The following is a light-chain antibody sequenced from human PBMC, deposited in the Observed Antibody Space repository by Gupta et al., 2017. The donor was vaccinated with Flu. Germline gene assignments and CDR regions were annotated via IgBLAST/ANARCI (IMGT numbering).Light chain of an antibody. CDR3: QQDNYLPVT. J-gene: IGKJ4*01. CDR1: QEINNY. V-gene: IGKV1-33*01. Sequence: DIQMTQSPSSLSASVGDRVTITCQASQEINNYVNWYQQKPGKAPSLLIYDGFNLDRGVPSRFSGSGSGTDFTFTISSLQPEDVATYYCQQDNYLPVTFGRGTKVDIK. CDR2: DGF.